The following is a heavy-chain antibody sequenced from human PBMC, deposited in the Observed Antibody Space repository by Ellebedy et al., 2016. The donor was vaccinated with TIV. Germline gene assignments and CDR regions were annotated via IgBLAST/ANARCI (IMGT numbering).Heavy chain of an antibody. CDR1: GGSISSYY. J-gene: IGHJ6*02. CDR2: IYYSGST. V-gene: IGHV4-59*01. Sequence: MPSETLSLTCTVSGGSISSYYWSRIRQPPGKGLEWIGYIYYSGSTNNNPSLRSRVTISLDTSKNQFSLKLSSVTAADTAVYYCARGRYCSGGSCPAPAYYYYGMDVWGQGTTVTVSS. D-gene: IGHD2-15*01. CDR3: ARGRYCSGGSCPAPAYYYYGMDV.